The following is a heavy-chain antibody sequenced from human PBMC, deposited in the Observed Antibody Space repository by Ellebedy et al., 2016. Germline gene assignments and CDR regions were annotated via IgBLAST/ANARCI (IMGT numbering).Heavy chain of an antibody. CDR3: SRGGAASCSGSSCYPGAY. D-gene: IGHD2-15*01. Sequence: GESLKISXAASGITFSSYWMHWVRQAPGTGLVWISRIKSDGSDTDYADSVRGRFIISRDNAKNTLYLQVNSLRAEDSAVYFCSRGGAASCSGSSCYPGAYWGQGILVTVSS. J-gene: IGHJ4*02. CDR1: GITFSSYW. V-gene: IGHV3-74*01. CDR2: IKSDGSDT.